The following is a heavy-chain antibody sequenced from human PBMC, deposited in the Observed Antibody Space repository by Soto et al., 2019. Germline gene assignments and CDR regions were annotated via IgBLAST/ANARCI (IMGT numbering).Heavy chain of an antibody. CDR2: IYYSGST. D-gene: IGHD3-22*01. J-gene: IGHJ4*02. CDR1: GVTIISYY. V-gene: IGHV4-59*01. CDR3: AGGDYYDSSGFDY. Sequence: PSETLSLTCTVSGVTIISYYWSWIRQPTGKGLEWIGYIYYSGSTNYNPSLKSRVTISVDTSKNQFSLKLSSVTAADTAVYYCAGGDYYDSSGFDYWGQGTLVTVSS.